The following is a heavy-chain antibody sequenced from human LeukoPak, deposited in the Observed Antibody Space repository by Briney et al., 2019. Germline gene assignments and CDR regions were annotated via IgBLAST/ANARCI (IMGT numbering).Heavy chain of an antibody. CDR1: GYTFTNYA. CDR2: SSVYNDNT. Sequence: ASVKVSCKASGYTFTNYAINWVRQAPGQGLEWMGWSSVYNDNTKSAQKIQDRVTMTTDTSTNTAYMELRSLRSDDTAMYYCARGQKMVTAIRPLYYMDVWGKGTTVTVSS. V-gene: IGHV1-18*01. J-gene: IGHJ6*03. CDR3: ARGQKMVTAIRPLYYMDV. D-gene: IGHD2-21*02.